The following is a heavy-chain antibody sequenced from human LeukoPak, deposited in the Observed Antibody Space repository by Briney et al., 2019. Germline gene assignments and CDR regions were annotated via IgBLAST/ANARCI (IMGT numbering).Heavy chain of an antibody. Sequence: GESLKISCKGSGCSFTSYWIGWVRQMPGKGLEWMGIIYPGDSDTRYSPPFQGQVTISADKSISTAYLQWSSLKASDTAMYYCARHRARDYYDSSGYDFDYWGQGTLVTVSS. J-gene: IGHJ4*02. CDR1: GCSFTSYW. D-gene: IGHD3-22*01. CDR3: ARHRARDYYDSSGYDFDY. V-gene: IGHV5-51*01. CDR2: IYPGDSDT.